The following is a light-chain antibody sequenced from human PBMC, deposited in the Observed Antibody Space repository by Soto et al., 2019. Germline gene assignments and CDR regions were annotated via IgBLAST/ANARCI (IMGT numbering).Light chain of an antibody. CDR2: AAS. CDR1: QSISSF. J-gene: IGKJ3*01. CDR3: QQSYSSPL. V-gene: IGKV1-39*01. Sequence: DTQMTQSPSSLSASVGDRVTITCRASQSISSFLNWYQQKPGKAPRLLIYAASSLQSGVPSRFSGSGSGTDFTLTISSLQPEDFATYYCQQSYSSPLFGPGTKVDIK.